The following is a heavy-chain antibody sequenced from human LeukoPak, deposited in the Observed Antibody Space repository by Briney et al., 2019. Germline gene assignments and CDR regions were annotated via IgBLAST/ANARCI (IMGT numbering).Heavy chain of an antibody. CDR3: ARGSNLNYYDSSGYDF. CDR2: IYYSGST. D-gene: IGHD3-22*01. V-gene: IGHV4-59*01. Sequence: SETLSLTCTVSGGSISSYYWSWIRQPPGKGLEWIGYIYYSGSTNYNPSLKSRVTISVDTSKNQFSLKLSSVTAADTAVYYCARGSNLNYYDSSGYDFWGQGTLVTVSS. CDR1: GGSISSYY. J-gene: IGHJ4*02.